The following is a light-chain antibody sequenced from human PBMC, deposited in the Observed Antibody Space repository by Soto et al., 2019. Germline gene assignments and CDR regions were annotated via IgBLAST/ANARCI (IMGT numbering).Light chain of an antibody. Sequence: QSALTQPASVSGSPGQSITISCTGTSSDVGCYNYVSWYQQHPGKAPKLMIYDVSNRPSGISNRFSGSKSGNTASLTISGLQAEDEADYYCSSYTSSRTRVFGTGTKLTVL. J-gene: IGLJ1*01. CDR1: SSDVGCYNY. V-gene: IGLV2-14*03. CDR3: SSYTSSRTRV. CDR2: DVS.